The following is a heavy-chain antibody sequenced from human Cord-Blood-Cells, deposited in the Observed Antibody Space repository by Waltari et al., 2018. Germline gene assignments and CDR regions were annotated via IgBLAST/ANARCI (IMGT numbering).Heavy chain of an antibody. D-gene: IGHD1-26*01. Sequence: EVQLVESGGGLVQPGGSLRLSCAASGFTFSSYSMNWVRQAPGKGLEWVSYISSSSSTIYYADSVXGRFTXXXXXXKNSLYLQMNSLRDEDTAVYYCARDQRGSYYYWGQGTLVTVSS. CDR3: ARDQRGSYYY. CDR2: ISSSSSTI. CDR1: GFTFSSYS. V-gene: IGHV3-48*02. J-gene: IGHJ4*02.